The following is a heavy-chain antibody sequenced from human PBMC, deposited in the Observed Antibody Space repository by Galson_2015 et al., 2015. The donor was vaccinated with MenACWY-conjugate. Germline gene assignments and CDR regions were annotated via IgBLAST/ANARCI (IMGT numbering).Heavy chain of an antibody. J-gene: IGHJ5*02. Sequence: SLRLSCAASGFNFTNYYMSWIRQAPGKGLECISYISSRSSESNYADSVKGRFTIFRDNAKNSLYLQMNSLRAEDTAVYYCARGWVVANMQGFDAWGQGTLVTVSS. D-gene: IGHD2-15*01. CDR3: ARGWVVANMQGFDA. CDR2: ISSRSSES. V-gene: IGHV3-11*03. CDR1: GFNFTNYY.